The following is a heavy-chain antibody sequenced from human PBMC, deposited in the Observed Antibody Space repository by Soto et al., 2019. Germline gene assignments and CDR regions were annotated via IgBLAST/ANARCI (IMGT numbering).Heavy chain of an antibody. CDR3: ARDGYCSSTSCYNWFDP. V-gene: IGHV3-21*05. CDR2: ISSSSSYI. CDR1: GFTSSSYE. J-gene: IGHJ5*02. D-gene: IGHD2-2*03. Sequence: GGSLRLSCAASGFTSSSYEMNWVRQAPGKGLEWVSYISSSSSYIYYADSVKGRFTISRDNAKNSLYLQMNSLRAEDTAVYYCARDGYCSSTSCYNWFDPWGQGTLVTVSS.